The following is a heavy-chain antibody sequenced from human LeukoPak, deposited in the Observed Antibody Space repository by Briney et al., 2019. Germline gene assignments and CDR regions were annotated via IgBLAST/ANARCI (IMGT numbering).Heavy chain of an antibody. Sequence: ASVKVSCKASGYTFTSYDINWVRQATGQGLEWMGWMNPNSGNTGYAKKFQGRVTMTRNTSISTAYMELSSLRSEDTAVYYCTTREIVVEPAQTSMVRGVLWRSDFWGHGTLVTVSS. CDR1: GYTFTSYD. CDR2: MNPNSGNT. CDR3: TTREIVVEPAQTSMVRGVLWRSDF. J-gene: IGHJ4*01. V-gene: IGHV1-8*01. D-gene: IGHD3-10*01.